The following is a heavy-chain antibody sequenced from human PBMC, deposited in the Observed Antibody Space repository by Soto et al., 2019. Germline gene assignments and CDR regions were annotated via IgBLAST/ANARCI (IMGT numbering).Heavy chain of an antibody. Sequence: QVQLVESGGGVVQPGRSLRLSCAASGFTFSSYGMHWVRQAPGKGLERVAVIWYDGSNKYYADSVKGRFTISRDNSKNTLYLQMNSLRAEDTAVYYCARQSPQFRSSSYYYYYYMDVWGKGTTVTVSS. V-gene: IGHV3-33*01. D-gene: IGHD6-6*01. CDR2: IWYDGSNK. J-gene: IGHJ6*03. CDR3: ARQSPQFRSSSYYYYYYMDV. CDR1: GFTFSSYG.